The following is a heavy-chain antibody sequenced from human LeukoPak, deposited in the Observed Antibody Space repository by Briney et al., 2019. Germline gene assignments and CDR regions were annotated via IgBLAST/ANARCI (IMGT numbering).Heavy chain of an antibody. V-gene: IGHV4-31*03. CDR1: GGSISSGSYF. CDR3: AAQSGPYYGSGRYFDY. CDR2: IHNSGNI. Sequence: SETLSLTCTVSGGSISSGSYFWSWIRQHPEKGLEWIGYIHNSGNIYYNPSLKSRVTISVDRSKNQFSLKLSSVTAADTAVYYCAAQSGPYYGSGRYFDYWGQGTLVTVSS. J-gene: IGHJ4*02. D-gene: IGHD3-10*01.